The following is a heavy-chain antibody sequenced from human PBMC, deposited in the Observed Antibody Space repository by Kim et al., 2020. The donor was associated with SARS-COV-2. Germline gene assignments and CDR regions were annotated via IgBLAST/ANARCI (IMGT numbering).Heavy chain of an antibody. V-gene: IGHV1-3*01. Sequence: ASVKVSCKASGYTFTSYVMHWVRQAPGQRLEWMGWINAGNGNTKYSQKFQGRVTITRDTSASTAYMELSSLRSEDTAVYYCAFLSSSWYDVDYWGQGTLVTVSS. CDR2: INAGNGNT. J-gene: IGHJ4*02. CDR3: AFLSSSWYDVDY. CDR1: GYTFTSYV. D-gene: IGHD6-13*01.